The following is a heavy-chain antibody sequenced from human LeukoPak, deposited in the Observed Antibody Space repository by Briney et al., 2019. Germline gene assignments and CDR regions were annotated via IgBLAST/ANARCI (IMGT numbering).Heavy chain of an antibody. Sequence: PGGSLRLSCAASGFTFSSYEMNWVRQAPGKGLEWVSYISSSGSTIYYADSVKGRFTISRDSAKNSLYLQMNSLRAEDTAVYYCASQYYDILTGYYHSFDCWGQGTLVTVSS. CDR3: ASQYYDILTGYYHSFDC. J-gene: IGHJ4*02. CDR2: ISSSGSTI. D-gene: IGHD3-9*01. CDR1: GFTFSSYE. V-gene: IGHV3-48*03.